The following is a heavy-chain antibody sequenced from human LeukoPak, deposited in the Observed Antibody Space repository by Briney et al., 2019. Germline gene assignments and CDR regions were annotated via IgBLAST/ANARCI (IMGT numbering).Heavy chain of an antibody. CDR3: AKEQGAFDI. Sequence: GGSLRLSCAGSGFTFDDYAMHWVRQAPGMGLEWVSGISWNGRNIGYAGSVKGRFTISRDNAKNSLFLQMNSLRPEDTALYYCAKEQGAFDIWGQGTMVTVSS. CDR2: ISWNGRNI. CDR1: GFTFDDYA. J-gene: IGHJ3*02. V-gene: IGHV3-9*01.